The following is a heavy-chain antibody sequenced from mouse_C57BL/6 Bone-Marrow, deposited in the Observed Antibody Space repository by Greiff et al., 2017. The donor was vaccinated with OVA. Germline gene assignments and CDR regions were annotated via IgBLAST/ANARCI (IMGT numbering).Heavy chain of an antibody. CDR2: IDPSDSYT. Sequence: VQLQQPGAELVKPGASVKLSCKASGYTFTSYWMQWVKQRPGQGLEWIGEIDPSDSYTNSNQKFKGKATLTVDTSSRTASMQRSRLTSEDSAVYYCARGTNTGTHYWGQGTTLTVSS. V-gene: IGHV1-50*01. J-gene: IGHJ2*01. CDR1: GYTFTSYW. CDR3: ARGTNTGTHY. D-gene: IGHD4-1*01.